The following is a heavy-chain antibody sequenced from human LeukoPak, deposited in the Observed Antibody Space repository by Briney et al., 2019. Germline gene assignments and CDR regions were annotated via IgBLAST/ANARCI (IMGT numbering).Heavy chain of an antibody. CDR3: ARVSATLSIDY. CDR1: GFTFSSYE. V-gene: IGHV3-48*01. Sequence: TGGSLRLSCAASGFTFSSYEMNWVRQAPGKGLEWVSYISSSSSTIYYADSVKGRFTISRDNAKNSLYLQMNSLRAEDTAVYYCARVSATLSIDYWGQGTLVTVSS. D-gene: IGHD2-2*01. J-gene: IGHJ4*02. CDR2: ISSSSSTI.